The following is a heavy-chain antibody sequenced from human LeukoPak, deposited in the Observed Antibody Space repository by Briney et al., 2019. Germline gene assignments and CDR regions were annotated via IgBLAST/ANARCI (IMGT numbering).Heavy chain of an antibody. CDR2: INPDTGGT. Sequence: GASVKVSCKVSGYIFSDYYINWVRQVPGQGPELLGWINPDTGGTNYAHKFRGRVTMTRDMSISTAYMQLSGLRSGDTAMYYCARDYVDRAIDYWGQGTLVTVTP. V-gene: IGHV1-2*02. CDR3: ARDYVDRAIDY. J-gene: IGHJ4*02. D-gene: IGHD2-21*01. CDR1: GYIFSDYY.